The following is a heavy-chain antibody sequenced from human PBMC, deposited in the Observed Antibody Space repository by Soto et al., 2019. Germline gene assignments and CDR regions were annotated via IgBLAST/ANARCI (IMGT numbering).Heavy chain of an antibody. CDR3: ARVVAAAGEYFFDY. D-gene: IGHD6-13*01. CDR1: GDSFSSYA. Sequence: QVQLVQSGAEVKKPGSSVKVSCRVSGDSFSSYAISWVRQAPGQGLEWMGGIMPIFETANYAQKFQDRVTITAYESTRTAYMELSSLKSEDTAVYYCARVVAAAGEYFFDYWGQGTLVTVSS. CDR2: IMPIFETA. J-gene: IGHJ4*02. V-gene: IGHV1-69*12.